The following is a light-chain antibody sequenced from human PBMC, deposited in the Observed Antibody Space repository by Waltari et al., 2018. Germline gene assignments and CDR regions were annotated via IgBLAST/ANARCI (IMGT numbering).Light chain of an antibody. J-gene: IGLJ2*01. V-gene: IGLV2-14*03. Sequence: QSALTQPASASGSPGQSITISCTGPSRDGGGYNYVSWYQQHPGKAPKLMIYDVSNRPSGVSNRFSGSKSGNTASLTISGLQAEDEADYHCSSYSSSSTLVVFGGGTKLTVL. CDR1: SRDGGGYNY. CDR2: DVS. CDR3: SSYSSSSTLVV.